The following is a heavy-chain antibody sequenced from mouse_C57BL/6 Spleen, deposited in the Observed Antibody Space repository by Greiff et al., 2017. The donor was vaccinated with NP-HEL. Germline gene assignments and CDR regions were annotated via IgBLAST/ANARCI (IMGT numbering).Heavy chain of an antibody. V-gene: IGHV3-8*01. J-gene: IGHJ1*03. D-gene: IGHD1-1*01. Sequence: EVKLMESGPGLAKPSQTLSLTCSVSGYSITSDYWNWIRKFPGNKLEYMGYISYSGSTYYNPSLKRRISITRYTSKNQYYLQLNSVTTEDTATYYCAREGYGSRYFDVWGTGTTVTVSS. CDR2: ISYSGST. CDR1: GYSITSDY. CDR3: AREGYGSRYFDV.